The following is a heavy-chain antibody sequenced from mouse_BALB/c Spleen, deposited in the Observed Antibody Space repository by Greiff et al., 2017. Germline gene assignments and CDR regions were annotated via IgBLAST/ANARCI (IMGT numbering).Heavy chain of an antibody. D-gene: IGHD1-1*01. CDR3: AREDYYGSSYDAMDY. CDR2: INPSTGYT. Sequence: VQLQQSGAELAKPGASVKMSCKASGYTFTSYWMHWVKQRPGQCLEWIGYINPSTGYTEYNQKFKDKATLTADKSSSTAYMQLSSLTSEDSAVYYCAREDYYGSSYDAMDYWGQGTSVTVSS. J-gene: IGHJ4*01. V-gene: IGHV1-7*01. CDR1: GYTFTSYW.